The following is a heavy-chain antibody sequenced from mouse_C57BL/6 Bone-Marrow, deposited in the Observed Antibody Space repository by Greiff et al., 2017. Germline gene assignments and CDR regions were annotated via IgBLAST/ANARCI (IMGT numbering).Heavy chain of an antibody. CDR1: GFTFSSYG. V-gene: IGHV5-6*01. J-gene: IGHJ3*01. Sequence: EVKLVESGGDLVKPGGSLKLSCAASGFTFSSYGMSWVRQTPDKRLEWVGTISSGGSYTYYPDSVKGRFTISRDNAKNTLYLQISSLKSEDTAMYYCARPGPQAPPAFAYWGQGTLVTVSA. D-gene: IGHD3-2*02. CDR3: ARPGPQAPPAFAY. CDR2: ISSGGSYT.